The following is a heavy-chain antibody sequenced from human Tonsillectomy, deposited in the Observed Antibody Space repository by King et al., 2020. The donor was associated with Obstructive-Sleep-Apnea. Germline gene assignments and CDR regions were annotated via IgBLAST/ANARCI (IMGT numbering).Heavy chain of an antibody. V-gene: IGHV3-30*18. CDR1: GFTFSSYG. CDR3: AKAPYCSSTSCYADY. D-gene: IGHD2-2*01. J-gene: IGHJ4*02. Sequence: VQLVESGGGVVQPGRSLRLSCAASGFTFSSYGMHWVRQAPGKGLEWVAVISYDGSNKYYADSVQGRFTISRDNSKNTLYLQMNSLRAADTAVYYCAKAPYCSSTSCYADYWGQGTLVTVSS. CDR2: ISYDGSNK.